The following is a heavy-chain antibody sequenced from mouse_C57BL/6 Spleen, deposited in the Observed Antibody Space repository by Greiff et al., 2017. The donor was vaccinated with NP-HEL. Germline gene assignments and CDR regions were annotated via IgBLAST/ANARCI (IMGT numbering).Heavy chain of an antibody. D-gene: IGHD1-1*01. CDR1: GYTFTDYN. CDR2: INPNNGGT. V-gene: IGHV1-18*01. J-gene: IGHJ2*01. CDR3: ARSSGITTVVDYFDY. Sequence: VQLQQSGPELVKPGASVKIPCKASGYTFTDYNMDWVKQSHGKSLEWIGDINPNNGGTIYNQKFKGKATLTVDKSSSTAYMELRSLTSEDTAVYYCARSSGITTVVDYFDYWGKGTTLTVSS.